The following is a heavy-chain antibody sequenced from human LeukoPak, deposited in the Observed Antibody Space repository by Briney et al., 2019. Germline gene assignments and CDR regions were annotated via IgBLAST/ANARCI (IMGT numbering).Heavy chain of an antibody. J-gene: IGHJ6*03. Sequence: PSETLSLTCTVSGESINPYYWNWIRQPAGKGLEWIRHIYKSGSTNYNPSLKSRVTMSLDTSKNQFSLKLRSVTAADTAVYFCARSFLDYMDVWGKGTTVTVSS. D-gene: IGHD2/OR15-2a*01. CDR1: GESINPYY. CDR2: IYKSGST. V-gene: IGHV4-4*07. CDR3: ARSFLDYMDV.